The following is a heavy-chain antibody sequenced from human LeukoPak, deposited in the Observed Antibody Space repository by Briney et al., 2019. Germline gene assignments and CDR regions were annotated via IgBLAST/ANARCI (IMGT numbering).Heavy chain of an antibody. Sequence: GGSLRLSCAASGFTFDDYAMHWVRQAPGKGLEWVSRISWNSGTIGYADSVKGRFTISRDNAKNSLYLQMNSLRLEDTALYYCAKDISTIGSGLLSAFDIWGQGTMVTVSS. CDR2: ISWNSGTI. D-gene: IGHD3-10*01. V-gene: IGHV3-9*01. CDR1: GFTFDDYA. CDR3: AKDISTIGSGLLSAFDI. J-gene: IGHJ3*02.